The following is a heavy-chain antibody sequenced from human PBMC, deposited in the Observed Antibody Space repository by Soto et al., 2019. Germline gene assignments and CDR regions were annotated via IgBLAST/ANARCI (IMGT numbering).Heavy chain of an antibody. J-gene: IGHJ4*02. CDR1: GGSISSGDYY. Sequence: SETLSLTCTVSGGSISSGDYYWSWIRQPPGKGLEWIGYIYYSGSTYYNPSLKSRVTISVDTSKNQFSLKLSSVTAADTAVYYCARVASSSWYYFDYWAREPWSPSP. CDR3: ARVASSSWYYFDY. CDR2: IYYSGST. D-gene: IGHD6-13*01. V-gene: IGHV4-30-4*01.